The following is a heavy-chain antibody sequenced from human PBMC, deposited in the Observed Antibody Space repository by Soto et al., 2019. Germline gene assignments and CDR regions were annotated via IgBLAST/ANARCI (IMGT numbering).Heavy chain of an antibody. D-gene: IGHD2-15*01. Sequence: GASGKVSCKASGGSLSTNPISWVRQAPGQGLEWMGGTGSGTGPGNHAQKFQGRLTVTADKSTSTVYMELTNLSSEDTAVYYCARRPSGGFFRFFDSWGQGTLVTVSS. CDR3: ARRPSGGFFRFFDS. J-gene: IGHJ4*02. CDR2: TGSGTGPG. CDR1: GGSLSTNP. V-gene: IGHV1-69*06.